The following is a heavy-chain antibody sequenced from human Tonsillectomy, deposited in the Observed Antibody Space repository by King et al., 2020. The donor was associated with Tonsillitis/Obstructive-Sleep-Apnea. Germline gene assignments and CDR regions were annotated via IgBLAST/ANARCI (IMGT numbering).Heavy chain of an antibody. J-gene: IGHJ6*03. Sequence: EQLVQSGAEVKKPGSSMKVSCKASGGTFSSYALSWVRQAPGQGLEWMGRIIPILGVANYAQKFQGRVTITADKSTNTAYMELRSLRSEDTAVYYCGYGSGSHYHDYYYYYYMDVWGKGTTVTVSS. CDR3: GYGSGSHYHDYYYYYYMDV. D-gene: IGHD3-10*01. CDR1: GGTFSSYA. V-gene: IGHV1-69*09. CDR2: IIPILGVA.